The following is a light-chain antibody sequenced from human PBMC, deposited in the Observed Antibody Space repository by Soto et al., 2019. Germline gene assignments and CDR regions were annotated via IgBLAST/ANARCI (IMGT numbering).Light chain of an antibody. CDR3: QTGGTGIHVV. CDR1: SGHSSYA. CDR2: LDSDGSH. Sequence: QPVLTQSPSASASLGASVKLTCTLSSGHSSYAIAWHQQQPEKGPRYLMKLDSDGSHTKGDAIPDRFSGSSSGAERYLTIASLQYEEEADYYCQTGGTGIHVVFGGGTKVTVL. V-gene: IGLV4-69*01. J-gene: IGLJ2*01.